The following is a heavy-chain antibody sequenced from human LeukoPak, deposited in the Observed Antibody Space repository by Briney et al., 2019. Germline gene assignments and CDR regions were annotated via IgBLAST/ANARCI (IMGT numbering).Heavy chain of an antibody. Sequence: PSETLSLTCTVSGGSISSYYWSWIRQPPGKGLEWIGSIYYSGSTYYNPSLKSRVTISVDTSKNQFSLKLSSVTAADTAVYYCARRGQWPSPNDYWGQGTLVTVSS. CDR2: IYYSGST. CDR3: ARRGQWPSPNDY. V-gene: IGHV4-39*01. D-gene: IGHD6-19*01. J-gene: IGHJ4*02. CDR1: GGSISSYY.